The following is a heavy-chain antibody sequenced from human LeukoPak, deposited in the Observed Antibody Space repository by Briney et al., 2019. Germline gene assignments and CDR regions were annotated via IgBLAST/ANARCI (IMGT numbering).Heavy chain of an antibody. CDR2: IKSNADGGTP. D-gene: IGHD2/OR15-2a*01. CDR3: TTFYHEYSPY. CDR1: GFSFMNAW. Sequence: GGSLRLSCAASGFSFMNAWMIWVRQAPGKWPEWVGRIKSNADGGTPDYAAPARGRFTISRDDSKNTLYLQMNSPKTEDTAVYYCTTFYHEYSPYWGRGTLVTVSS. V-gene: IGHV3-15*01. J-gene: IGHJ4*02.